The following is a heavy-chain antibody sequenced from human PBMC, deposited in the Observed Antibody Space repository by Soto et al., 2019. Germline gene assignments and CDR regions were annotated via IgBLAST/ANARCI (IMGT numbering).Heavy chain of an antibody. Sequence: EVQLVESGGGLVQPGGSLRLSCAASGFTFSSYWMHWVRQGPGKGLVWVSRIKSDGSDTSYADSVKGRFTISRDNAKNTLYLQMNSLRAEDTAVYYCARLTTGRGYYYGLDVWGQGTTVTVSS. CDR2: IKSDGSDT. CDR3: ARLTTGRGYYYGLDV. J-gene: IGHJ6*02. D-gene: IGHD1-1*01. V-gene: IGHV3-74*01. CDR1: GFTFSSYW.